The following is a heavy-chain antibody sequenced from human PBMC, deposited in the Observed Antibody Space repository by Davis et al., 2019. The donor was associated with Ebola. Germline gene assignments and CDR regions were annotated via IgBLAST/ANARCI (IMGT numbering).Heavy chain of an antibody. D-gene: IGHD3-10*01. Sequence: PSETLSLTCDVLGDPTSPSYWTWIRQSPGKGLEYIGYVYYTGNTNYNPSLWGPVSTSVDRSRSQFSLELNSVTAADTHVYYCARMRCSLESCYKLYFDFWGQGALVTVS. V-gene: IGHV4-59*01. J-gene: IGHJ4*02. CDR1: GDPTSPSY. CDR3: ARMRCSLESCYKLYFDF. CDR2: VYYTGNT.